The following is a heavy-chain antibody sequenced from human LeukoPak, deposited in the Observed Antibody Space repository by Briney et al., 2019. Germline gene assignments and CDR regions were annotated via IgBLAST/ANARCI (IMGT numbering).Heavy chain of an antibody. V-gene: IGHV4-30-2*01. CDR3: AGEGEYGDSYS. J-gene: IGHJ5*02. CDR1: DDSISYESYY. CDR2: IYRGRT. D-gene: IGHD2-21*01. Sequence: PSQTLSLTCAVSDDSISYESYYWNWIRQAPGKGPEWIGNIYRGRTRLNPSLTSRVAISVDMSKSQVSLSLTSVTAADTAIYYCAGEGEYGDSYSWGQGALVIVSA.